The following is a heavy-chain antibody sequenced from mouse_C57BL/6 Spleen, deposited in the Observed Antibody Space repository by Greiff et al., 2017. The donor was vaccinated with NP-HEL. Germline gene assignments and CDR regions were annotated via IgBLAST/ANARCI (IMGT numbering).Heavy chain of an antibody. V-gene: IGHV1-26*01. CDR2: INPNNGGT. D-gene: IGHD2-2*01. CDR3: AGGYDGFDY. J-gene: IGHJ2*01. Sequence: VQLQQSGPELVKPGASVKISCKASGYTFTDYYMNWVKQSHGKSLEWIGDINPNNGGTSYNQKFKGKATLTVDKSSSTAYMELRSLTSEDSAVYYCAGGYDGFDYWGQGTTLTVSS. CDR1: GYTFTDYY.